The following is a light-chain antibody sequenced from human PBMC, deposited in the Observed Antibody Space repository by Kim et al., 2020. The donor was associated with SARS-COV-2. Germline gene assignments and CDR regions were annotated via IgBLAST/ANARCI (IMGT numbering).Light chain of an antibody. V-gene: IGLV6-57*03. CDR2: ESN. CDR3: HSYDSTSHV. J-gene: IGLJ3*02. CDR1: RGGSGSNY. Sequence: GKAVPSPCTRSRGGSGSNYGQWYQQRPGSARTTVIYESNQRPSGFPERFSGSIDTSSNSASITISGLKNEDEADYYCHSYDSTSHVFGGGTQLTVL.